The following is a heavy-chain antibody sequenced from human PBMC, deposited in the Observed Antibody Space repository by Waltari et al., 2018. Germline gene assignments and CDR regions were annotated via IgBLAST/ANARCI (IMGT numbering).Heavy chain of an antibody. Sequence: QVQLQESGPGLVKPSETLSLTCAFSGYSISSGYYWGWIRQPPGKGLEWIGSIYHSGSTYYNPSLKSRVTISVDTSKNQFSLKLSSVTAADTAVYYCARLSGLVDYWGQGTLVTVSS. CDR2: IYHSGST. J-gene: IGHJ4*02. CDR1: GYSISSGYY. V-gene: IGHV4-38-2*01. CDR3: ARLSGLVDY. D-gene: IGHD6-19*01.